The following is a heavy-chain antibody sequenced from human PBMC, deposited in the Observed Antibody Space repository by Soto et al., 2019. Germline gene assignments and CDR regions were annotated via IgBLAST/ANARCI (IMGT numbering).Heavy chain of an antibody. CDR2: ISYDGNTK. J-gene: IGHJ4*02. Sequence: GGSLRLSCAASGFTFSNYGMQWVRQAPGKGLEWVAVISYDGNTKYYADSVKGRFTISRDNSENTLYLQMNSLRTEDTAVYYCAKERDYRISSYFDYWGQGTLVTVSS. CDR1: GFTFSNYG. V-gene: IGHV3-30*18. D-gene: IGHD3-10*01. CDR3: AKERDYRISSYFDY.